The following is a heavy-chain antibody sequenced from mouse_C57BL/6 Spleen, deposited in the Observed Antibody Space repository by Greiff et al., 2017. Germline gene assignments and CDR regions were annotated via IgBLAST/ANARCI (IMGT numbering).Heavy chain of an antibody. J-gene: IGHJ1*03. V-gene: IGHV5-4*03. D-gene: IGHD2-14*01. Sequence: EVKLVESGGGLVKPGGSLKLSCAASGFTFSSYAMSWVRQTPEKRLEWVATISDGGSYTYYPDNVKGRFTISRDNAKNNLYLQMSHLKSEDTAMYYCARALLEGYFDVWGTGTTVTVSS. CDR2: ISDGGSYT. CDR3: ARALLEGYFDV. CDR1: GFTFSSYA.